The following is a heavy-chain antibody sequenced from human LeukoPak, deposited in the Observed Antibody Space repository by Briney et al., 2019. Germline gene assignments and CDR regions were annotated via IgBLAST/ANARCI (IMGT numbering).Heavy chain of an antibody. CDR3: ARRVPAGIGAFDI. Sequence: ASVKVSCKASGYTFTGYYMHWVRQAPGQGLEWMGWINPNSGGTNYAQKFQGRLTMTRDTSISTAYMELSSLRSDDTAVYYCARRVPAGIGAFDIWGQGTMVTVPS. J-gene: IGHJ3*02. D-gene: IGHD2-2*02. V-gene: IGHV1-2*02. CDR1: GYTFTGYY. CDR2: INPNSGGT.